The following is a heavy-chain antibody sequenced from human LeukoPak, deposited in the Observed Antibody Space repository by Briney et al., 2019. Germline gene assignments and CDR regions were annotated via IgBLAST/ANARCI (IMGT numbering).Heavy chain of an antibody. CDR1: GGSFSGYY. D-gene: IGHD5-18*01. CDR3: ARGRAMDFDY. V-gene: IGHV4-34*01. CDR2: FNHSGCT. Sequence: PAETLSLTCADYGGSFSGYYWSWIRQPPGKGLEWIGEFNHSGCTNYNPSLRSRVTISVDTSKNQFSLKLSSVTAADTAVYYCARGRAMDFDYWGQGTLVTAPS. J-gene: IGHJ4*01.